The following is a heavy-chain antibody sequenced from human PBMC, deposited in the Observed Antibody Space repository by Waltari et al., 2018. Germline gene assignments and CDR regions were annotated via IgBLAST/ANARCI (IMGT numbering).Heavy chain of an antibody. V-gene: IGHV1-69*13. CDR3: ARGYYYGSGSYYPYYYGMDV. CDR2: IIPIFGTA. D-gene: IGHD3-10*01. CDR1: GYTLTELS. J-gene: IGHJ6*02. Sequence: QVQLVQSGAEVKKPGASVKVSCKVSGYTLTELSMHWVRQAPGKGLGWMGGIIPIFGTANNAQKFQGRVTITADEATSTAYMELSSLRSEDTAVYYCARGYYYGSGSYYPYYYGMDVWGQGTTVTVSS.